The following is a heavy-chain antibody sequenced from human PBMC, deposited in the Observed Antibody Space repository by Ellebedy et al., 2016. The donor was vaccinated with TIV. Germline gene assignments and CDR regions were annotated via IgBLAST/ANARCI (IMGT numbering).Heavy chain of an antibody. CDR1: GYTFTSYY. V-gene: IGHV1-46*01. CDR3: ARGVNGDGGYYYMWY. Sequence: AASVKVSCKASGYTFTSYYMHWVRQAPGQGLEWMGIINPSGGSTGYAQKFQGRVTMTRGTSTRTVYMELSSLRSEDTAVYYCARGVNGDGGYYYMWYWGQGTLVTVSS. D-gene: IGHD3-22*01. J-gene: IGHJ4*02. CDR2: INPSGGST.